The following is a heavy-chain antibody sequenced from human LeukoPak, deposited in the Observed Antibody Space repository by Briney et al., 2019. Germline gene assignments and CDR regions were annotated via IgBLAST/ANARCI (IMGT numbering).Heavy chain of an antibody. CDR2: IYYSGGT. CDR3: ARSPFDWLLEYYFDY. J-gene: IGHJ4*02. V-gene: IGHV4-39*07. CDR1: GGSISSSSYY. Sequence: PSETLSLTCAVSGGSISSSSYYWGWIRQPPGKGLEWIGSIYYSGGTYYNPSLKSRVTISVDTSKNQFSLKLSSVTAADTAVYYCARSPFDWLLEYYFDYWGQGTLVTVSS. D-gene: IGHD3-9*01.